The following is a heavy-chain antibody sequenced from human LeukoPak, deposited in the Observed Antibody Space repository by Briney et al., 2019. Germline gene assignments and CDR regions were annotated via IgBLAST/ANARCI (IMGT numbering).Heavy chain of an antibody. Sequence: SETLSLTCTVSGGSFSSSTYYWGWIRQPPGKGLEWIGSIYYIENTYYNPSLKSRVTISVDTSKNQFSLKLSSVTAAHTAVYYCARHRIALWLPFDYWGQGTLVTVSS. D-gene: IGHD5-18*01. CDR3: ARHRIALWLPFDY. V-gene: IGHV4-39*01. J-gene: IGHJ4*02. CDR1: GGSFSSSTYY. CDR2: IYYIENT.